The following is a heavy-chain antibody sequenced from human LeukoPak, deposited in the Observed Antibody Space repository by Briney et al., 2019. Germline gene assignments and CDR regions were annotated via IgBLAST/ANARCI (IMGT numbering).Heavy chain of an antibody. CDR3: ARAVGTTVTTIGYFDL. V-gene: IGHV4-39*07. J-gene: IGHJ2*01. CDR1: GGSISSSSYY. D-gene: IGHD4-17*01. Sequence: PSETLSLTCTVSGGSISSSSYYWSWIRQPPGKGLEWIGEINHSGSTSYNPSLKSRVTISVDTSKNQFSLKLSSVTAADTAVYYCARAVGTTVTTIGYFDLWGRGTLVTVSS. CDR2: INHSGST.